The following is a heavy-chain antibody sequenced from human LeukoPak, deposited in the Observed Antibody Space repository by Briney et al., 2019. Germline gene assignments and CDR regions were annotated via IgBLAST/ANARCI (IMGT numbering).Heavy chain of an antibody. CDR2: IYYSGST. Sequence: SETLSLTCTVSGGSVSTASYYWGWIRQPPGKGLEWIGSIYYSGSTYYNPSLKSRVTISVDTSKNQFSLKLSSVTAADTAVYYCARAVGSSWLSTPNYFDYWGQGTLVTVSS. J-gene: IGHJ4*02. D-gene: IGHD6-13*01. CDR1: GGSVSTASYY. CDR3: ARAVGSSWLSTPNYFDY. V-gene: IGHV4-39*07.